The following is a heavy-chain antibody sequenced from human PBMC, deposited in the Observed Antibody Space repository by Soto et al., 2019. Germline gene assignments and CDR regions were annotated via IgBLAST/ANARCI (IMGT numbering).Heavy chain of an antibody. Sequence: QVQLVQSGAEVKKPGASVKVSCKASGYTFTGYYMHWVRQAPGQGLEWMGWINPNSGGTNYAQKXXGWVTMTSDTXXSXAXXELSRLRSADTAVYYCARTTYYYDRSGLPDVYFDYWGQGTLVTVSS. CDR3: ARTTYYYDRSGLPDVYFDY. J-gene: IGHJ4*02. D-gene: IGHD3-22*01. CDR2: INPNSGGT. CDR1: GYTFTGYY. V-gene: IGHV1-2*04.